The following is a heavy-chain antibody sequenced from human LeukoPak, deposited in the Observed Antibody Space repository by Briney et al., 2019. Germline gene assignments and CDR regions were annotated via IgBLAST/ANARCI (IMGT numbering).Heavy chain of an antibody. Sequence: GGSLRLSCAASGFTFNSYSMSWVRQAPGKGLEWVSAISGSGGSTYYADSVKGRFTISRDNSKNTLYLQMNNLRAEDTAVYYCAKEYYYDSHDYWGQGTLVTVSS. V-gene: IGHV3-23*01. CDR3: AKEYYYDSHDY. D-gene: IGHD3-22*01. CDR1: GFTFNSYS. J-gene: IGHJ4*02. CDR2: ISGSGGST.